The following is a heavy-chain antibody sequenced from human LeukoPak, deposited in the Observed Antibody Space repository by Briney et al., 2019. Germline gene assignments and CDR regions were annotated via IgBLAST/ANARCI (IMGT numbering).Heavy chain of an antibody. Sequence: PSDTLSLTCTVSGGSISSGSYYWSWIRQPAGKGLEWIGRIYTSGSTNYNPSLKSRVTISVDTSKNQFSLKLSSVTAADTAVYYCARDARASVEKDFWSGYYTDFGSWFDPWGQGTLVTVSS. V-gene: IGHV4-61*02. CDR3: ARDARASVEKDFWSGYYTDFGSWFDP. CDR1: GGSISSGSYY. J-gene: IGHJ5*02. CDR2: IYTSGST. D-gene: IGHD3-3*01.